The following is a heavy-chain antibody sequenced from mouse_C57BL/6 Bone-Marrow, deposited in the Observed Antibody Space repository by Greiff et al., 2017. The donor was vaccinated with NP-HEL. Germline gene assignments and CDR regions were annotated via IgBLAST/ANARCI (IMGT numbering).Heavy chain of an antibody. V-gene: IGHV1-54*01. CDR2: INPGSGGT. J-gene: IGHJ1*03. CDR3: ARRDGYYPHWYFDV. D-gene: IGHD2-3*01. Sequence: VQLVESGAELVRPGTSVKVSCKASGYAFTNYLIEWVKQRPGQGLEWIGVINPGSGGTNYNEKFKGKATLTADKSSSTAYMQLSSLTSEDSAVYFCARRDGYYPHWYFDVWGTGTTVTGSS. CDR1: GYAFTNYL.